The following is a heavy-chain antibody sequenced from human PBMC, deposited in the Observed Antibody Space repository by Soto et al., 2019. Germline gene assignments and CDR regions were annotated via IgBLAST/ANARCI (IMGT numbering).Heavy chain of an antibody. Sequence: EVQLVESGGGLVRPGGSLRRSCAASGFSFSDHYMDWVRQAPGKGLEWVGRTRNKAYSFTTEYAPALKGRFTISRDDSEDSLYLQMNSLKTEDTALYYCVTSIPSSKWSGFVSWGPGTLVTVSP. D-gene: IGHD6-13*01. CDR2: TRNKAYSFTT. V-gene: IGHV3-72*01. CDR1: GFSFSDHY. CDR3: VTSIPSSKWSGFVS. J-gene: IGHJ4*02.